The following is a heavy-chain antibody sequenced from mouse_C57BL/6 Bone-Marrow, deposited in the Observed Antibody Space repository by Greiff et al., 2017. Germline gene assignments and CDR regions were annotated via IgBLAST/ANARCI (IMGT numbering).Heavy chain of an antibody. CDR3: SREGLCYNYDYGSYYAMDN. CDR2: LDPSGGYT. V-gene: IGHV1-69*01. Sequence: QVQLQQPGAELVMPGASVKLSCKASGYTFTSYWMHWVKQRPGQGLEWIGELDPSGGYTNYNQKFKGKSTLTVDNSSSTAYMQLSSLTSEDSAVYYCSREGLCYNYDYGSYYAMDNWGQGTAVTVSS. CDR1: GYTFTSYW. D-gene: IGHD2-4*01. J-gene: IGHJ4*01.